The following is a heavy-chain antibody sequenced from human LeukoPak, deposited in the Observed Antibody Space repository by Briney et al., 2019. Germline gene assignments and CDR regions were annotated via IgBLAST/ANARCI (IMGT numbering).Heavy chain of an antibody. CDR3: ARDYYYYYMDV. J-gene: IGHJ6*03. V-gene: IGHV3-30*01. CDR1: GFTFSSYG. Sequence: GRSLRLSCAASGFTFSSYGMHWVRQAPGKGLEWVAVKSHDGSNKDYADSVKGRFTISRDNSKNTLYLQMNSLRAEDTAVYYCARDYYYYYMDVWGKGTTVTVSS. CDR2: KSHDGSNK.